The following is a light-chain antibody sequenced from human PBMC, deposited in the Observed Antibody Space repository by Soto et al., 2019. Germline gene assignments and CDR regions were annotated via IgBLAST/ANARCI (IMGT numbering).Light chain of an antibody. V-gene: IGLV2-11*01. CDR3: CSYAGSSTFYV. CDR2: DVN. J-gene: IGLJ1*01. CDR1: SSDVGGYNY. Sequence: QSALTQPRSVSGSPGQSVTISCTGTSSDVGGYNYDSWYQQHPGRAPKLMIYDVNKRPSGVPDRFSGSKSDNTASLTISGLQAEDEADYYCCSYAGSSTFYVFGTGTKVTVL.